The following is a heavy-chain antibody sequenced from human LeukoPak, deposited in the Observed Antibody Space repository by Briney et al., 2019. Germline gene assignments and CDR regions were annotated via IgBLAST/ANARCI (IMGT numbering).Heavy chain of an antibody. V-gene: IGHV1-2*02. CDR1: GYTFTGYY. CDR2: INPNSGGT. CDR3: ARDGVGYYDSSGYYYFEH. D-gene: IGHD3-22*01. Sequence: ASVKVSCKASGYTFTGYYMHWVRQAPGQGLEWMGWINPNSGGTNYAQKFQGRVTMTRDTSISTAYMELSRLRSDDTAVYYCARDGVGYYDSSGYYYFEHWGQGTLVTVSS. J-gene: IGHJ1*01.